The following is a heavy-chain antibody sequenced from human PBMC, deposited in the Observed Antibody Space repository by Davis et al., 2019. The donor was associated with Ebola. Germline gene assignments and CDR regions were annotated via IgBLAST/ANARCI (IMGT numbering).Heavy chain of an antibody. CDR1: GFTFTHYY. CDR2: ISSSGSTI. V-gene: IGHV3-11*04. CDR3: TTDSRRSENYGWFDS. J-gene: IGHJ5*01. D-gene: IGHD4-17*01. Sequence: PGGSLRLSCAASGFTFTHYYMRWIRQSPGKGLEWVSYISSSGSTIYYYDSVRGRFTVFSDNAKNSLYLQMSTLRIDDTAMYYCTTDSRRSENYGWFDSWGQGTLVTVSS.